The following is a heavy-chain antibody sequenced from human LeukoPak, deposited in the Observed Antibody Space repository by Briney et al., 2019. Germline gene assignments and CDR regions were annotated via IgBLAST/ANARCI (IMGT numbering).Heavy chain of an antibody. CDR2: ISYDGSNK. D-gene: IGHD3-3*01. Sequence: AGGSLRLSCAASGFTFSSYGMHWVRQAPGKGLEWVAVISYDGSNKYYVDSVKGRFTISRDNSKNTLYLQMNSLRGEDTAVYYCAKDRGEVFGVVIIYYGMDVWGQGTTVTVSS. CDR3: AKDRGEVFGVVIIYYGMDV. J-gene: IGHJ6*02. V-gene: IGHV3-30*18. CDR1: GFTFSSYG.